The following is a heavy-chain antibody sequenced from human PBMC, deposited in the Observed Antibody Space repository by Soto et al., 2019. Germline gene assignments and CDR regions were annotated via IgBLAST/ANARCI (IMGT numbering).Heavy chain of an antibody. CDR2: INAGNGNT. CDR1: GYTFTSYA. Sequence: ASVKVSCKASGYTFTSYAMHWVCQAPGQRLEWMGWINAGNGNTKYSQKFQGRVTITRDTSASTAYMELSSLRSEDTAVYYCARFEGYYYGMDVWGQGTTVTVSS. CDR3: ARFEGYYYGMDV. V-gene: IGHV1-3*01. J-gene: IGHJ6*02.